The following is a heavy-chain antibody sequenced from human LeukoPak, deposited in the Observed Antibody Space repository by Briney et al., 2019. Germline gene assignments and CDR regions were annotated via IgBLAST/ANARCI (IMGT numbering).Heavy chain of an antibody. V-gene: IGHV4-61*02. D-gene: IGHD2-15*01. J-gene: IGHJ4*02. Sequence: PSETLSLTCTVPGGSISSGSYYWSWIRQPAGKGLEWLGRAYTSGSTNYNTSLKSRVTISVDTSKNQSSLKLSSVTAADTAVYYCARSSGYCSGGSCYQGFDYWGQGTLVTVSS. CDR1: GGSISSGSYY. CDR3: ARSSGYCSGGSCYQGFDY. CDR2: AYTSGST.